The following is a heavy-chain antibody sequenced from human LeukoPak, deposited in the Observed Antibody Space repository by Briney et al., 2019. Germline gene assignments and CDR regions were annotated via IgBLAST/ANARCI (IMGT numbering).Heavy chain of an antibody. CDR1: GFTFSDYW. Sequence: GGSLRLSCTVSGFTFSDYWMTWVRQAPGKGLEWVAVIWYEGTNKYYADSVKGRFTISRDNSKNTLYLQMDSLRAEDTAMYYCARQGGLGNYATGSWFDPWGQGTLVTVSS. V-gene: IGHV3-33*08. CDR3: ARQGGLGNYATGSWFDP. J-gene: IGHJ5*02. D-gene: IGHD1-7*01. CDR2: IWYEGTNK.